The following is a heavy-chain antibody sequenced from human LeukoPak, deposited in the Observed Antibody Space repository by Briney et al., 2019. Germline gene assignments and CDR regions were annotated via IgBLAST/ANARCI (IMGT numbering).Heavy chain of an antibody. J-gene: IGHJ4*02. CDR2: INHSGST. V-gene: IGHV4-34*01. CDR1: GGSFSGYY. D-gene: IGHD6-19*01. Sequence: SETLSLTCAVYGGSFSGYYWSWIRQPPGKGLEWIGEINHSGSTNYNPPLKSRVTISVDTSKNQFSLKLSSVTAADTAVYYCARGNLYSSGWYGYWGQGTLVTVSS. CDR3: ARGNLYSSGWYGY.